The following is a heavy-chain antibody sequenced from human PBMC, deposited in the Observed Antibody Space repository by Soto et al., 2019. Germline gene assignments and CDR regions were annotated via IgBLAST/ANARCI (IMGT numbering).Heavy chain of an antibody. J-gene: IGHJ4*02. CDR1: GYTFTSYG. Sequence: ASVKVSCKASGYTFTSYGISWVRQAPGQGLEWMGWISAYNGNTNYAQELQGRVTMTTDTSTSTAYMELRSLRSDDTALYYFARDRDYYDSSGYFDYWGQGTLVTVSA. D-gene: IGHD3-22*01. CDR3: ARDRDYYDSSGYFDY. CDR2: ISAYNGNT. V-gene: IGHV1-18*01.